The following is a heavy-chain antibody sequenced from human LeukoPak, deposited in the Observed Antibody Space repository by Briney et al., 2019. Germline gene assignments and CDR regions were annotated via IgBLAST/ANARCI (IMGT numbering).Heavy chain of an antibody. D-gene: IGHD6-6*01. J-gene: IGHJ5*02. CDR3: ASWCSSPSSNWFDP. CDR2: IIPIFGKA. Sequence: SVKVSCKASGGTFSSYAISWVRQAPGQGLEWMGGIIPIFGKANYAQKFQGRVTITTDESTSTAYMVLSSLRSEDTAVYYGASWCSSPSSNWFDPWGQGTLVTVSS. CDR1: GGTFSSYA. V-gene: IGHV1-69*05.